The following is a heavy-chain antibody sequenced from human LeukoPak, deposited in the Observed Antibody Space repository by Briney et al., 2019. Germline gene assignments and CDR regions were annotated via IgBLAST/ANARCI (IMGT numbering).Heavy chain of an antibody. D-gene: IGHD5-12*01. J-gene: IGHJ4*02. V-gene: IGHV1-69*04. CDR1: GGTFSSYA. Sequence: SVKVSCKASGGTFSSYAIIWVRQAPGQGLEWMGRIIPILGIANYAQKFQGRVTITADKSTSTAYMELSSLRSEDTAVYYCASESLGDGYNRPFDYWGQGTLVTVSS. CDR3: ASESLGDGYNRPFDY. CDR2: IIPILGIA.